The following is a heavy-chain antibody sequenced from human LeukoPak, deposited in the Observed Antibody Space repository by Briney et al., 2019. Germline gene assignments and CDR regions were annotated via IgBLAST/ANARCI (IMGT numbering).Heavy chain of an antibody. CDR2: ISSSSSYT. CDR3: ARAPHYSNYGPYYYGMDV. J-gene: IGHJ6*02. V-gene: IGHV3-21*05. CDR1: GFIISSYW. Sequence: PGGSLRLSCAASGFIISSYWMSWVRQAPGKGLEWVSYISSSSSYTNYADSVKGRFTISRDNAKNSLYLQMNSLRAEDTAVYYCARAPHYSNYGPYYYGMDVWGQGTTVTVSS. D-gene: IGHD4-11*01.